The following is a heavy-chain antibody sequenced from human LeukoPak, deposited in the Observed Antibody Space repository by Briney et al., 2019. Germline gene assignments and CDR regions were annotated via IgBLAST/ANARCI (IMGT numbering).Heavy chain of an antibody. V-gene: IGHV3-48*04. CDR3: ARERVSSTSRRGGAFDI. CDR1: GFTFSSYS. CDR2: ISSSSSTI. D-gene: IGHD2-2*01. J-gene: IGHJ3*02. Sequence: PGGSLRLSCAASGFTFSSYSMNWVRQAPGKGLEWVSYISSSSSTIYYADSVKGRFTISRDNAKNSLYLQMNSLRAEDTAVYYCARERVSSTSRRGGAFDIWGQGTVVTVSS.